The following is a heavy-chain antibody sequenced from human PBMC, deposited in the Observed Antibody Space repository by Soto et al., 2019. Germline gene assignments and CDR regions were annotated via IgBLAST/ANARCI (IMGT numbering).Heavy chain of an antibody. D-gene: IGHD6-6*01. CDR1: GFTFSSYA. V-gene: IGHV3-23*01. CDR3: AKCIAARLPSAEYFQH. J-gene: IGHJ1*01. Sequence: GWSLRLACAYSGFTFSSYAMSWVRQAPGKGLEWVSAISGSGGSTYYADSVKGRFTISRDNSKNTLYLQMNSLRAEDTAVYYCAKCIAARLPSAEYFQHWGQGTLVTVSS. CDR2: ISGSGGST.